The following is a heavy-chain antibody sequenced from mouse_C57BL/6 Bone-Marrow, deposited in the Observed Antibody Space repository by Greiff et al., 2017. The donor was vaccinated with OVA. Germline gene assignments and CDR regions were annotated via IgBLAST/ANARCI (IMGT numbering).Heavy chain of an antibody. Sequence: QVQLQQSGAELVKPGASVKISCKASGYAFSSYWMNWVKQRPGKGLEWIGQIYPGDGDTNYNGKFKGKATLTADKSSSTAYMQLSSLTSEDSAVYFCAGWLLRSRLYYFDYWGQGTTLTVSS. J-gene: IGHJ2*01. D-gene: IGHD2-3*01. CDR2: IYPGDGDT. CDR3: AGWLLRSRLYYFDY. CDR1: GYAFSSYW. V-gene: IGHV1-80*01.